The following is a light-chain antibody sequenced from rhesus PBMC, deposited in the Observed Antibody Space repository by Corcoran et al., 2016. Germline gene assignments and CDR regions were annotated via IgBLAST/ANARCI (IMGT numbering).Light chain of an antibody. J-gene: IGKJ2*01. CDR3: QQYNSSPYS. Sequence: DIQMTQSPSSLSASVGDTVTIPCRASQSISSWLAWYQQKPGKAPNLLIYKASTLQSGVPSRFSGSGSGTDFTLTISSLQSEDFATYYCQQYNSSPYSFGQGTKVEIK. CDR1: QSISSW. CDR2: KAS. V-gene: IGKV1-22*01.